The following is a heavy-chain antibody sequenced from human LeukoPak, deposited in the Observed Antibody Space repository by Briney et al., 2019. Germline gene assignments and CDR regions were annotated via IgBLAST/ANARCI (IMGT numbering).Heavy chain of an antibody. CDR2: IIPIFGTA. CDR3: ARSSSSWYEVVGYNWFDP. V-gene: IGHV1-69*05. J-gene: IGHJ5*02. CDR1: GGTFTSYA. Sequence: SVKLSCKASGGTFTSYAISWVRQAPGQGLEWMGGIIPIFGTANYAQKFQGRVTITTDESTSTAYMELSSLRSEDTAVYYCARSSSSWYEVVGYNWFDPWGQGTLVTVSS. D-gene: IGHD6-13*01.